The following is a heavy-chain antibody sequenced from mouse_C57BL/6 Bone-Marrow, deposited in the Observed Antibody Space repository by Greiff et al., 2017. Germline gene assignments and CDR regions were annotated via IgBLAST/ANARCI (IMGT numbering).Heavy chain of an antibody. Sequence: VQLQESGAELARPGASVKLSCKASGYTFTSYGISWVKQRTGQGLEWIGEIYPRSGNTYYNEKFKGKATLTADKSSSTAYMELRSLTSEDSAVYFCARYPFTTVDYFDYWGQGTTLTVSS. CDR2: IYPRSGNT. CDR1: GYTFTSYG. V-gene: IGHV1-81*01. CDR3: ARYPFTTVDYFDY. D-gene: IGHD1-1*01. J-gene: IGHJ2*01.